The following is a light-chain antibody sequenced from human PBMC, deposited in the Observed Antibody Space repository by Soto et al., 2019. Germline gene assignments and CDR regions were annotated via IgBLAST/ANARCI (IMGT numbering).Light chain of an antibody. V-gene: IGLV2-11*01. Sequence: QSVLTQPRSVSGSPGQSVTISCTGTSRDVGGYNYVSWYQHHPTKATKLLISEVSKRPSGVPDRFSGYKSGNTASLTISGLQAEDEAYYYCSSYAGYYTSVFGTGTKLTVL. CDR1: SRDVGGYNY. CDR3: SSYAGYYTSV. CDR2: EVS. J-gene: IGLJ1*01.